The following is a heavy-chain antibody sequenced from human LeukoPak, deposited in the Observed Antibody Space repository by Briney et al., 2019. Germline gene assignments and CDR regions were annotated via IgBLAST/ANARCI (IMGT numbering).Heavy chain of an antibody. J-gene: IGHJ3*02. Sequence: GASVKVSCKASGYTFTSYGISWVRQAPGQGLEWMGWISAYNGNTNYAQKLQGRVTMTTDTSTSTAYMELSSLRSEDTAVYYCARVSQLWVTTGAFDIWGQGTMVTVSS. V-gene: IGHV1-18*01. D-gene: IGHD5-18*01. CDR3: ARVSQLWVTTGAFDI. CDR2: ISAYNGNT. CDR1: GYTFTSYG.